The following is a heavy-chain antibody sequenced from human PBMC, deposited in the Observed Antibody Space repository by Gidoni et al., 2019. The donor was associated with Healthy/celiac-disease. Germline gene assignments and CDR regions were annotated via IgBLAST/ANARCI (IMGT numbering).Heavy chain of an antibody. CDR2: IYSRGST. V-gene: IGHV4-59*01. CDR1: GGPISSYD. D-gene: IGHD6-13*01. J-gene: IGHJ4*02. CDR3: ARERIAAAGTVFDY. Sequence: QVQLPVSGPGLVKPSGTLSLACPVSGGPISSYDWSWIRQPPGKGLEWIGYIYSRGSTNYNPSLKSRVTISVDTSKYQFSLKLSSVTAADSAVDYCARERIAAAGTVFDYWGQGTLVTVSS.